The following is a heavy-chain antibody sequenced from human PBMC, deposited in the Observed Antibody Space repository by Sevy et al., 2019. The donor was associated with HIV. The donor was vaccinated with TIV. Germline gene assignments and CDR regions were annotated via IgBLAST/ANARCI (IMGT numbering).Heavy chain of an antibody. J-gene: IGHJ4*02. V-gene: IGHV3-43*01. Sequence: GGSLRLSCAASGFTFDDYTMHWVRQAPGKGLEWVSLISWDGGSTYYADSVKGRFTISRDNSKNSLYLQMNSLRTEDTALYYCAKMARGWYYFDYLGQGTLVTVSS. D-gene: IGHD6-19*01. CDR3: AKMARGWYYFDY. CDR1: GFTFDDYT. CDR2: ISWDGGST.